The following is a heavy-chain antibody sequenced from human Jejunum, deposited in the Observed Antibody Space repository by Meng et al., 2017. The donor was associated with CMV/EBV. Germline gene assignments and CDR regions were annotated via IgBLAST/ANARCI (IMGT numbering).Heavy chain of an antibody. CDR1: FSFMTYE. J-gene: IGHJ4*02. V-gene: IGHV3-48*03. CDR3: ARVVRGYNGYYSIDY. Sequence: FSFMTYEMNWVRQAPGRGLEWVSYISGSGNAIFYTDSVKGRFTISRDNAKNSLFLQLNSLRAEDTAVYYCARVVRGYNGYYSIDYWGQGTLVTVSS. CDR2: ISGSGNAI. D-gene: IGHD5-12*01.